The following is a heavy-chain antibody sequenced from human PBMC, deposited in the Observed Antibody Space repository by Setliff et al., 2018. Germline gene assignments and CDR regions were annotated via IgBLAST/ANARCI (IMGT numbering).Heavy chain of an antibody. J-gene: IGHJ4*02. D-gene: IGHD2-15*01. CDR3: AKYTRVVTTTCFDY. Sequence: GGSLRLSCAASGFTFSNYAMSWVRQAPGKGLEWVSAIDESGGGTYYADSVKGRFTISRDNSKNTLYLQMNSLRTEDTAVYYCAKYTRVVTTTCFDYWGQGTLVTVSS. CDR2: IDESGGGT. V-gene: IGHV3-23*01. CDR1: GFTFSNYA.